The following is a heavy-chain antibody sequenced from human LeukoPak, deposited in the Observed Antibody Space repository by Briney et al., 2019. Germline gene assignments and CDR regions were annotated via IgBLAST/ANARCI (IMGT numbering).Heavy chain of an antibody. V-gene: IGHV1-8*01. CDR2: MNPNSGNT. J-gene: IGHJ4*02. CDR3: ARLAARTTYYFDY. D-gene: IGHD6-6*01. CDR1: GYTFTSYD. Sequence: GASVKVSCKASGYTFTSYDINWVRQATGQGLEWMGWMNPNSGNTGYAQKFQGRVTMTRNTSISTAYMELSSLRSEDTAVYYCARLAARTTYYFDYWGQGTLVTVSS.